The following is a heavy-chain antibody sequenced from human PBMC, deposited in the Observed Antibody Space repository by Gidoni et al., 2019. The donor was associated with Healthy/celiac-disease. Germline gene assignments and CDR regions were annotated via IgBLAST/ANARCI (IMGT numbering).Heavy chain of an antibody. D-gene: IGHD2-2*01. CDR3: ARRVGPYCSSTSCKTYYYYYMDV. V-gene: IGHV4-34*01. CDR2: INHSGST. CDR1: GGSFSGYY. J-gene: IGHJ6*03. Sequence: QVQLQQWGAGLLKLSETLSLTCAVYGGSFSGYYWSWIRQPPGKGLEWIGEINHSGSTNYNPSLKSRVTISVDTSKNQFSLKLSSVTAADTAVYYCARRVGPYCSSTSCKTYYYYYMDVWGKGTTVTVSS.